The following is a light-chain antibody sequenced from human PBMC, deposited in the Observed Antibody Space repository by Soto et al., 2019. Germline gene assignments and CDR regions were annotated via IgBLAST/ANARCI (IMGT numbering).Light chain of an antibody. CDR1: QSVSSSY. CDR2: GAS. V-gene: IGKV3-20*01. J-gene: IGKJ2*01. Sequence: EIVLTQSPGTLSLSPGERATLSCRASQSVSSSYLAWYQQKPGQAPRLLIYGASSRATGIPDRFSGSGSGKDFTLTISGLEPEDFAVYYWQQDGGSHPRHTLDQGTKLVIK. CDR3: QQDGGSHPRHT.